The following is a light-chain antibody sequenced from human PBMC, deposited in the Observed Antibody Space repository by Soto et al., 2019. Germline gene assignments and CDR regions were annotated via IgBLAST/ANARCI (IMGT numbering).Light chain of an antibody. J-gene: IGLJ3*02. Sequence: QSVLTQPPSASGTPGQRVTISCSGGSSNIESNTVNWYQQLPGAAPKLLISRNNQRPSGVPDRFSGSKSGSSGSLAISGLQSEDEADYYCAAWDDSLNGPVFGGGTKVTVL. CDR3: AAWDDSLNGPV. CDR2: RNN. CDR1: SSNIESNT. V-gene: IGLV1-44*01.